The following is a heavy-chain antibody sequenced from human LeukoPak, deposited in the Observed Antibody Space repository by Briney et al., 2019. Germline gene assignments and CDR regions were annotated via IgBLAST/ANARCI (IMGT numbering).Heavy chain of an antibody. D-gene: IGHD3-16*01. CDR2: FSGRGDST. Sequence: GGSLTLSCAAYGFTLSSHAMSWVRQAPGKGLEWVAVFSGRGDSTYYAESVKGRFTISRDNSKNTLYLQMKSLRAEDTAGYYCVKDMWGRLVYCGMDVWGKGTTVTVSS. V-gene: IGHV3-23*01. J-gene: IGHJ6*04. CDR1: GFTLSSHA. CDR3: VKDMWGRLVYCGMDV.